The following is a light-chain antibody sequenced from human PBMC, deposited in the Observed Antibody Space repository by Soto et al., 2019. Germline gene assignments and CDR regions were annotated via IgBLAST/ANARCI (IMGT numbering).Light chain of an antibody. Sequence: EIVLTQSPRTLSLSPGESATLSCTASQSVRSNSLAWYQQKPGQAPRLLMFGASGRATGTPPRFSGRGSGTDFTFTISRLEPEDFAVYYCQQYGTSPLTFGGGTKVDI. CDR1: QSVRSNS. V-gene: IGKV3-20*01. CDR3: QQYGTSPLT. J-gene: IGKJ4*01. CDR2: GAS.